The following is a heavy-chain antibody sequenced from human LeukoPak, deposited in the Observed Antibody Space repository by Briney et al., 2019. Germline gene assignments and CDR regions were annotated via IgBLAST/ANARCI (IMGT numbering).Heavy chain of an antibody. V-gene: IGHV3-53*01. J-gene: IGHJ4*02. CDR3: ARGVQPLAANTLAY. Sequence: GGSLRLSCAASGFTVITNDMTSVRQAPGKGLEWVSVLYSDGNTKYADSVQGRFTISRDNSKNTLYLEMNSLSPDDTAVYYCARGVQPLAANTLAYWGQGTLVTVSS. CDR1: GFTVITND. CDR2: LYSDGNT. D-gene: IGHD3-16*01.